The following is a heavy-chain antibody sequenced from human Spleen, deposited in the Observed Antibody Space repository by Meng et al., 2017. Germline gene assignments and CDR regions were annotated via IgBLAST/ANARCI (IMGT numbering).Heavy chain of an antibody. CDR1: GFTFSSYA. V-gene: IGHV3-23*01. CDR2: LSGSGDSS. CDR3: ATQGYCSGGSCYSVFRVWYFDL. D-gene: IGHD2-15*01. J-gene: IGHJ2*01. Sequence: GESLKISCAASGFTFSSYAMSWVRQAPGKGLEWVSGLSGSGDSSYYADSVKGRFTISRDNSRNTLYLQMNSLRAEDTAVYYCATQGYCSGGSCYSVFRVWYFDLWGRGTLVTVSS.